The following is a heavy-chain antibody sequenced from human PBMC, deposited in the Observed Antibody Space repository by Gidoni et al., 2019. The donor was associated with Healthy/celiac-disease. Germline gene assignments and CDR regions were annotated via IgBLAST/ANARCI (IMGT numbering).Heavy chain of an antibody. CDR1: GFTFSSYG. CDR3: ARVTSPHGYYGMDV. CDR2: RWYDGSNK. Sequence: QVQLVESGGGGVQPGRSPRLSCAASGFTFSSYGMHWVRQAPGKGLEWVAVRWYDGSNKYYADSVKGRFTISRDNSKNTLYLQMNSLRAEDTAVYYCARVTSPHGYYGMDVWGQGTTVTVSS. J-gene: IGHJ6*02. D-gene: IGHD2-2*01. V-gene: IGHV3-33*01.